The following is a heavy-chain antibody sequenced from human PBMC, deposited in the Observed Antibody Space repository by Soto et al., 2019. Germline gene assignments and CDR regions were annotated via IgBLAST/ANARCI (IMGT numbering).Heavy chain of an antibody. CDR1: GGSITGGDDD. Sequence: SGTXALTCAVSGGSITGGDDDLNWISLTPGKVLEWIGYIHYSGSTYYNPSISSRFTISMDTSKNPFSLRLSSVSAADKAVYYCARHINNWQGSLHKWGQGTRVTVPS. J-gene: IGHJ4*02. D-gene: IGHD1-1*01. CDR2: IHYSGST. V-gene: IGHV4-30-4*01. CDR3: ARHINNWQGSLHK.